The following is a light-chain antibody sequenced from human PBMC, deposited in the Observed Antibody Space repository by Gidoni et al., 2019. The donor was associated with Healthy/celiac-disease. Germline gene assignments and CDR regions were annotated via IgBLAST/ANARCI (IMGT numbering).Light chain of an antibody. J-gene: IGKJ2*01. V-gene: IGKV1-5*01. Sequence: DIQMTQSPSTLSASVGDRVTITCRASQSISNWLAWYQQKPGKAPKLLIYDASSLESRVPSRFSGSGSGTEFTLTISSLQPDDFATYYCQQYNSYPMYTFGQGTKLEIK. CDR2: DAS. CDR1: QSISNW. CDR3: QQYNSYPMYT.